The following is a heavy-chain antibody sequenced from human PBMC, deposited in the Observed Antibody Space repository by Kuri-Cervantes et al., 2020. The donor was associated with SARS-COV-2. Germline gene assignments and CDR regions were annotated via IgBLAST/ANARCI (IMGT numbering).Heavy chain of an antibody. CDR3: ATVRFGEHFAFDI. Sequence: ASVKVSCKASGGTFSSYAISWVRQAPGQGLEWMGGFDPEDGETIYAQKFQGRVTMTEDTSTDTAYMELSSLRSEDTAVYYCATVRFGEHFAFDIWGQGTMVTVSS. V-gene: IGHV1-24*01. D-gene: IGHD3-10*01. J-gene: IGHJ3*02. CDR2: FDPEDGET. CDR1: GGTFSSYA.